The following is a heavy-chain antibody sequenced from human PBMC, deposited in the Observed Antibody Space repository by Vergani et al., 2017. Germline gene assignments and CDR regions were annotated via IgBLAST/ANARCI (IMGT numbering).Heavy chain of an antibody. D-gene: IGHD3-3*01. CDR3: KGDFWSGYLRGFDY. CDR1: GFTFSSYA. Sequence: EVQLLESGGGLVQLGGSLRLSCAASGFTFSSYAMSWVRQAPGKGLEWVSAISGSGGSTYYADSVKGRFTISRNNSKNTLYLQMNSLRAEDTAVYYCKGDFWSGYLRGFDYWGQGTLVTVSS. J-gene: IGHJ4*02. V-gene: IGHV3-23*01. CDR2: ISGSGGST.